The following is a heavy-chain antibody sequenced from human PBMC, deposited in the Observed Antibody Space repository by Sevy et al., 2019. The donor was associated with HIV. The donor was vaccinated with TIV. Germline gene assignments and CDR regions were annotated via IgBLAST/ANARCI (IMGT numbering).Heavy chain of an antibody. Sequence: LSLTCAASGFTFNDYALHWVRQAPGKGLEWVAIISSDGDNTYYADTVKGRFTISRDNSKNTGYLQMNRLRAEDTAFYYCVGAPYRNIRYCSGNNCFYNWFDPWGQGTLVTVSS. V-gene: IGHV3-30-3*01. J-gene: IGHJ5*02. CDR2: ISSDGDNT. D-gene: IGHD2-15*01. CDR3: VGAPYRNIRYCSGNNCFYNWFDP. CDR1: GFTFNDYA.